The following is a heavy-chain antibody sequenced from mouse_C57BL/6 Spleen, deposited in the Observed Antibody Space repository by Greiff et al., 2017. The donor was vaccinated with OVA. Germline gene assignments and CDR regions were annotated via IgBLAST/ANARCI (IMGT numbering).Heavy chain of an antibody. Sequence: EVQRVESGGGLVQPKGSLKLSCAASGFTFNTYAMHWVRQAPGKGLEWVARIRSKSSNYATYYADSVKDRFTISRDDSQSMLYLQMNNLKTEDTAMYYCVRRGYGSSYGYFDVWGTGTTVTVSS. D-gene: IGHD1-1*01. CDR3: VRRGYGSSYGYFDV. J-gene: IGHJ1*03. CDR1: GFTFNTYA. CDR2: IRSKSSNYAT. V-gene: IGHV10-3*01.